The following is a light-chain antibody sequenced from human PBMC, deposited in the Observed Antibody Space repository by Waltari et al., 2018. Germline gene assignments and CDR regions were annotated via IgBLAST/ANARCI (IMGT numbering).Light chain of an antibody. CDR2: GAS. Sequence: EIELTQSPGALFLSPGERATHSCRARQRLSTAQLAWYKQRPGQAPSLVIHGASNRASGIPERFSGSGSGTVFTLTITRLEPEDFAVYYCQHYGNSVTFGGGTKVEIK. CDR1: QRLSTAQ. V-gene: IGKV3-20*01. J-gene: IGKJ4*01. CDR3: QHYGNSVT.